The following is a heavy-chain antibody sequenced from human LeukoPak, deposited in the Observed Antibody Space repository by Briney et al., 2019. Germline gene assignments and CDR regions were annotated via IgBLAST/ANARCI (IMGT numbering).Heavy chain of an antibody. CDR2: IYTSGST. CDR1: GGSISSGSYY. V-gene: IGHV4-61*02. CDR3: ARDLSGLNWFDP. D-gene: IGHD3-16*02. J-gene: IGHJ5*02. Sequence: SETLSLTCTVSGGSISSGSYYWSWIRQPAGKGLEWIGRIYTSGSTYYNPSLKSRVTISVDTSKNQFSLKLSSVTAADTAVYYCARDLSGLNWFDPWGQGTLVTVSS.